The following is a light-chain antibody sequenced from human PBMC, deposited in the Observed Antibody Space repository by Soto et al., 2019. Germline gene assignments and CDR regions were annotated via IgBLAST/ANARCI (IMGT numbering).Light chain of an antibody. J-gene: IGKJ1*01. CDR2: GAS. CDR3: QQYGSSGT. V-gene: IGKV3-20*01. CDR1: QSVSNNY. Sequence: FLLTQSPGTLSLSPGERATLSCRASQSVSNNYLAWYQQKPGQAPRLLIYGASNRATGIPDRFSGSGSGTDFTLTISRLEPEDFAVYYCQQYGSSGTFGQGTKVDIK.